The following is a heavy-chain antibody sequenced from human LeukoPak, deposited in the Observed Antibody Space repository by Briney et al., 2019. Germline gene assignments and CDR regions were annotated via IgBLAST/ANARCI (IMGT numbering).Heavy chain of an antibody. CDR3: ARDVGLAGPFDY. D-gene: IGHD3/OR15-3a*01. CDR2: IIPILGIA. CDR1: RGTFSSYA. Sequence: GASVTLSCKASRGTFSSYAISWVRQAHGPGLERIGRIIPILGIANYAQKFQGRVTITADKSTSTAYMELSSLRSEDTAVYYCARDVGLAGPFDYWGQGTLVTVSS. V-gene: IGHV1-69*04. J-gene: IGHJ4*02.